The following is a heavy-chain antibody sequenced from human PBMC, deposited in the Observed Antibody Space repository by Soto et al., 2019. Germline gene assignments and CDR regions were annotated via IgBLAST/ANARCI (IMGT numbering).Heavy chain of an antibody. V-gene: IGHV4-39*01. Sequence: PSETLSLTCSVSGGSISSSSYYWGWIRQPPGKGLEWIGSIYYSGSTHYNTSLKSRVTISADTSMNEFSMRLSSVTAADTAVYYCARLNGYCVSTGCHGYYGMDVWGQGTTVTVSS. J-gene: IGHJ6*02. D-gene: IGHD2-2*03. CDR3: ARLNGYCVSTGCHGYYGMDV. CDR2: IYYSGST. CDR1: GGSISSSSYY.